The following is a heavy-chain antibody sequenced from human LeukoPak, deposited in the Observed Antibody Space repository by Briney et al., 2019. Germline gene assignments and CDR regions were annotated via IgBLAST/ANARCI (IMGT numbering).Heavy chain of an antibody. CDR3: AKDAFHCSSTSCYLYYFDY. D-gene: IGHD2-2*01. CDR2: ISGSGGST. CDR1: GFTFSSYA. V-gene: IGHV3-23*01. Sequence: GGSLRLSCAASGFTFSSYAMSWVRQAPGKGLEGVSAISGSGGSTYYADSVKGRFTISRDNSKNTLYLQMNSLRAEDTAVYYCAKDAFHCSSTSCYLYYFDYWGQGTLVTVSS. J-gene: IGHJ4*02.